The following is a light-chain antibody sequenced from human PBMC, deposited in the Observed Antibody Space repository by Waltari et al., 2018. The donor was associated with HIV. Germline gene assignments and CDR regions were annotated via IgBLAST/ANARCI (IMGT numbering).Light chain of an antibody. CDR3: CSYAGGPFV. CDR2: DVT. CDR1: SSDVGKYDF. V-gene: IGLV2-23*02. J-gene: IGLJ1*01. Sequence: QSALTQPASVSGSPGQSVNMSCTGNSSDVGKYDFVSWSQHNPGQPPHLIIYDVTPRPSGVSLRFSGTKSGNTASLTISGLQAEDEANYYCCSYAGGPFVFGSGT.